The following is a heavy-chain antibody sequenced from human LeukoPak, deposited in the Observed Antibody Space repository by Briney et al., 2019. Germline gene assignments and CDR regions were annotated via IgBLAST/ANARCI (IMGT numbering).Heavy chain of an antibody. CDR2: IYSGGST. V-gene: IGHV3-53*05. CDR3: ARGGSTIFGALFDY. D-gene: IGHD3-3*01. Sequence: GGSLTLSCAASGVTVGSNYTSWVRQGPGQGLEWVSVIYSGGSTYYADSVKGRFTISRDNSKNTLYLQMGSLRPEDMGIYYCARGGSTIFGALFDYWGQGALVTVSS. J-gene: IGHJ4*02. CDR1: GVTVGSNY.